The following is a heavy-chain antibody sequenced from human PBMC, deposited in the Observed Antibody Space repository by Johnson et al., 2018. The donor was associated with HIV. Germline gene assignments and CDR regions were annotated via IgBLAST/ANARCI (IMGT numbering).Heavy chain of an antibody. V-gene: IGHV3-74*02. CDR3: TTGAFHAYDM. J-gene: IGHJ3*02. CDR2: IISDVSSA. CDR1: GFTFDDYG. Sequence: VQLVESGGGLVQPGGSLRLSCAASGFTFDDYGMSWVRQVPGKGLEWVSRIISDVSSAIYTDSVTGRFTISRDNTKNTLYLQMNSLRAEDTAVYYCTTGAFHAYDMWGQGTMVTVSS. D-gene: IGHD2/OR15-2a*01.